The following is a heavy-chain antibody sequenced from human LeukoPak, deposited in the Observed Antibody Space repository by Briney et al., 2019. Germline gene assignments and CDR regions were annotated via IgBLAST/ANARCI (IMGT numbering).Heavy chain of an antibody. D-gene: IGHD5-12*01. J-gene: IGHJ4*02. V-gene: IGHV1-18*01. CDR2: ISAYNGNT. CDR3: AREYSGYDAYYFDY. Sequence: ASVKVSCKASGYTFTSYGISWVRQAPGQGLEWMGWISAYNGNTNYAQKLQGRVTMTTDTSTSTAYMELRSLRSEDTAVYYCAREYSGYDAYYFDYWGQGTLVTVSS. CDR1: GYTFTSYG.